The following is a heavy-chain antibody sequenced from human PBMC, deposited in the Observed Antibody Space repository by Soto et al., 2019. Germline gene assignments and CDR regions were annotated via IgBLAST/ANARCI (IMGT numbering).Heavy chain of an antibody. D-gene: IGHD2-15*01. Sequence: KTSETLSLTCAVSGGSIISGGYSLICIRQPPWKGLEWIGYIYDSGTTYYSPSLKSRATISIDRSKNYFSLKLSSVTAADTAVYYCAREHCSGGRCANWFDPWGQGILVTVSS. V-gene: IGHV4-30-2*01. J-gene: IGHJ5*02. CDR3: AREHCSGGRCANWFDP. CDR2: IYDSGTT. CDR1: GGSIISGGYS.